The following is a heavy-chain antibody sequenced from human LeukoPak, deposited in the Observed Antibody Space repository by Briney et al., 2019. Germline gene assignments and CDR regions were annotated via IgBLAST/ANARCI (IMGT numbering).Heavy chain of an antibody. CDR2: IIVYNGNT. Sequence: ASVTVSCKSSGYTFTSYGISWVRQAPGQGLEWMGWIIVYNGNTNYAQKLQGRVTMTTDTSTSTAYMEVRSLRSDDTAVYYCARVREPYGSGTYFDYWGQGTLVTVSS. V-gene: IGHV1-18*01. CDR1: GYTFTSYG. D-gene: IGHD1-26*01. CDR3: ARVREPYGSGTYFDY. J-gene: IGHJ4*02.